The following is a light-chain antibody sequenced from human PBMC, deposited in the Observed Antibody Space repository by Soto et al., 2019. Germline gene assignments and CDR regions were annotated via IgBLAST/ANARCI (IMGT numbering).Light chain of an antibody. J-gene: IGKJ5*01. CDR3: QQSYSTLSIS. CDR1: ESISRH. CDR2: AAS. Sequence: DIQMTQSPSSLSVSVGDRVTITCRASESISRHLNWYQQKPGKAPNLLIYAASTLQNGVPSRFSGSGSGTDFTLTISSLQPEDFATYYCQQSYSTLSISFGQGTRLEIK. V-gene: IGKV1-39*01.